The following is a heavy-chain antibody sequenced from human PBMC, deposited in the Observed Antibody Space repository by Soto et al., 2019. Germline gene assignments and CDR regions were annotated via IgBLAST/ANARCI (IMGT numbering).Heavy chain of an antibody. V-gene: IGHV4-34*01. J-gene: IGHJ6*03. CDR2: IYHSGST. Sequence: QVQLQQWGAGLLKPSETLSLTCAVYGGSFSGHYWSWIRQPPGKGLEWIWEIYHSGSTNYNPSLETRVTISIETSRNQFSLRLTSVTAADTAVYFCASRSGRSTRSGYLGYYYLGVWGEGTTVTVSS. CDR3: ASRSGRSTRSGYLGYYYLGV. CDR1: GGSFSGHY. D-gene: IGHD5-12*01.